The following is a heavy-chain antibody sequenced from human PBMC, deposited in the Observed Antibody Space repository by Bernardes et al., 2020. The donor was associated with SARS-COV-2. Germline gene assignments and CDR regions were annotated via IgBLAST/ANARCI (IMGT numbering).Heavy chain of an antibody. Sequence: GGSLRLSCAASGFTVSSNYMSWVRQAPGKGLEWVSVIYSGGSTYYADSVKGRFTIPRHNSKNTLYLQMNSLRAEDTAVYYCAGLLFLPAAMVGVSIFDIWGQGTMVTVSS. CDR3: AGLLFLPAAMVGVSIFDI. V-gene: IGHV3-53*04. CDR1: GFTVSSNY. D-gene: IGHD2-2*01. J-gene: IGHJ3*02. CDR2: IYSGGST.